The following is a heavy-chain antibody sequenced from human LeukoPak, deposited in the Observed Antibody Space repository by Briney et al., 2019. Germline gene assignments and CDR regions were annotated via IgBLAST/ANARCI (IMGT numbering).Heavy chain of an antibody. CDR1: GFTFDDYG. Sequence: GGSLRLSCAASGFTFDDYGMHGGRQGPGKGVGWGAGISWDSGRIDYADSVKGRFTISRDNAKHSLYLQMNSLRAEDMALYYCAKGLSYDSSGYYDYWGQGTLVTVSS. V-gene: IGHV3-9*03. CDR2: ISWDSGRI. J-gene: IGHJ4*02. CDR3: AKGLSYDSSGYYDY. D-gene: IGHD3-22*01.